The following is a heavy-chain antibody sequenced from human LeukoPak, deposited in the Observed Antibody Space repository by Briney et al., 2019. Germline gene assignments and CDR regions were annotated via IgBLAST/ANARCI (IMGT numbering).Heavy chain of an antibody. Sequence: GGSLRLSCAASGFTFSSYGMHWVRQAPGRGLEWVAFIRYDGSNKYNADSVKGRFTISRDNSKNTLYMQMNSLRAEDTAVYHCAKDWENYDSSGSYYFDYWGQGNLVTVSS. J-gene: IGHJ4*02. D-gene: IGHD3-22*01. V-gene: IGHV3-30*02. CDR1: GFTFSSYG. CDR3: AKDWENYDSSGSYYFDY. CDR2: IRYDGSNK.